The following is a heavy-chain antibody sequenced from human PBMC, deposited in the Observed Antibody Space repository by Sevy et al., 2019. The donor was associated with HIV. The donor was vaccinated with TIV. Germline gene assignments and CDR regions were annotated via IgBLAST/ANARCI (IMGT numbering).Heavy chain of an antibody. D-gene: IGHD3-3*01. CDR3: AGRKVGDFWNGSVRGPWAGGPLFDY. CDR2: IRHSGDNT. Sequence: GGSLRLSCTSSGRSFNNYALTWVRQAPGKGLEWVSTIRHSGDNTNYADSVKGRFIISRDNSENTLYLQMNSLRAEDTALYYCAGRKVGDFWNGSVRGPWAGGPLFDYWSQGTLVTVSS. J-gene: IGHJ4*02. V-gene: IGHV3-23*01. CDR1: GRSFNNYA.